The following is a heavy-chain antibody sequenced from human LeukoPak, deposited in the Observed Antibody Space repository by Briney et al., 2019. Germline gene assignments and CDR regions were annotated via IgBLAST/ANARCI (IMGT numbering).Heavy chain of an antibody. CDR3: ARGDYGSGSPFDP. CDR1: GYTFTGYY. V-gene: IGHV1-2*04. D-gene: IGHD3-10*01. CDR2: INPNSGGT. J-gene: IGHJ5*02. Sequence: GASVKVPCKASGYTFTGYYMHWVRQAPGQGLEWMGWINPNSGGTNYAQKFQGWVTMTRDTSISTAYMELSRLRSDDTAVYYCARGDYGSGSPFDPWGQGTLVTVSS.